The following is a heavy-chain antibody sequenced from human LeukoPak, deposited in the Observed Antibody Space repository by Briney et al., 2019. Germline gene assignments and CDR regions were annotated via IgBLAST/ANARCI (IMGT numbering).Heavy chain of an antibody. CDR3: ARDSSSSVYYYYGMDV. D-gene: IGHD6-6*01. Sequence: PGRSLRPSCAASGFTFSSYGMHWVRQAPGKGLEWVAVIWYDGSHKYYADSVKGRFTISRDNSKNTLYLQMNSLRAEDTAVYYCARDSSSSVYYYYGMDVWGQGTMVTVSS. J-gene: IGHJ6*02. CDR1: GFTFSSYG. V-gene: IGHV3-33*01. CDR2: IWYDGSHK.